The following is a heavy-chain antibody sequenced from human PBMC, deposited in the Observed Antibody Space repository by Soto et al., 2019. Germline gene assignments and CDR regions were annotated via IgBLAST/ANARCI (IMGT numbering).Heavy chain of an antibody. CDR1: GGSISSGGYS. V-gene: IGHV4-31*03. Sequence: PSETLYLACTVSGGSISSGGYSWCWIRQHPGKGLEWIGYIYYSGSTYYNPSLKSRVTISVDTSKNQFSLKLSSVTAADTAVYYCASHLKQAVVFDYWGQGTLVTVSS. D-gene: IGHD6-25*01. J-gene: IGHJ4*02. CDR3: ASHLKQAVVFDY. CDR2: IYYSGST.